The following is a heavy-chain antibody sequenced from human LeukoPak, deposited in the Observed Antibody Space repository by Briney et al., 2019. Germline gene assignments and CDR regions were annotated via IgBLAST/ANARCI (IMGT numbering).Heavy chain of an antibody. Sequence: GGSLRLSCAASGFTFSSYAMSWVRKAPGKGLEWVSAMSGSGGSTYYAVSVKGRFTISRDNSKKPLYLQMNSLRAEDTAVYYCAKYRITMIVVGGAFDIWGQGTMVTVSS. CDR3: AKYRITMIVVGGAFDI. CDR1: GFTFSSYA. V-gene: IGHV3-23*01. CDR2: MSGSGGST. D-gene: IGHD3-22*01. J-gene: IGHJ3*02.